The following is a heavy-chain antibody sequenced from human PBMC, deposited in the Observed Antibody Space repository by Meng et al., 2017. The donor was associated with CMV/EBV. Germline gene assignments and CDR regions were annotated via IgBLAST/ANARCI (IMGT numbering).Heavy chain of an antibody. J-gene: IGHJ4*02. D-gene: IGHD2-2*01. V-gene: IGHV3-74*01. Sequence: ETLSLTCAASGFTFSTYWMHWVRQAPGKGLVWVSRINSDGNSTSYADSVKGRFTISRDNAKKTLYLQMNSLRAEDTAVYYCARLPYCGSTTCPTGWGQGTLVTVSS. CDR2: INSDGNST. CDR1: GFTFSTYW. CDR3: ARLPYCGSTTCPTG.